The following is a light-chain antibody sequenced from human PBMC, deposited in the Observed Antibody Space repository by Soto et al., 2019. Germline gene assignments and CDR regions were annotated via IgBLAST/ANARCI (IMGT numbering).Light chain of an antibody. J-gene: IGLJ1*01. CDR3: ASYTSSNTRV. CDR1: SGDVGGYDY. Sequence: QSVLTQPASVSGSPGQSITISCTGTSGDVGGYDYVSWYQQHPDKAPKLIIFDVSNWPSGVSDRFSGSKSGNTASLTISGLQPEDEAYYYGASYTSSNTRVFGTGTKLTVL. V-gene: IGLV2-14*01. CDR2: DVS.